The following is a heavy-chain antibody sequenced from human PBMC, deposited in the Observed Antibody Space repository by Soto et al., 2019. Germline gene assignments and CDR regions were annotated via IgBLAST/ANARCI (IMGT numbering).Heavy chain of an antibody. D-gene: IGHD2-15*01. J-gene: IGHJ5*01. CDR2: IYKSTTT. CDR1: GDSISTVDYF. CDR3: ARGRYCLTGRCFPNWFDS. Sequence: QVHLLESGPGLVKPSQTLSLTCSVSGDSISTVDYFWAWIRQPPGQALEYIGYIYKSTTTYYNPSFESRVAISLDTSKSQFSLTVTSVTAADTAVYFCARGRYCLTGRCFPNWFDSWGQGTLFTVSS. V-gene: IGHV4-30-4*01.